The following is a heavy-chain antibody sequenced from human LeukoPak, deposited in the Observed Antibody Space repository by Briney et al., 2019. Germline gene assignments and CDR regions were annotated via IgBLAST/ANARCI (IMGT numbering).Heavy chain of an antibody. J-gene: IGHJ4*02. Sequence: ASVKVSCKASVYTFTGYYMHWVRQAPGQGLEWRGRINPNSGGTNYAQKFQGRVTMTRDTSISTAYMELSRLRSDDTAVYYCAIGLRRAVTDIFDYWGQGTLVTVSS. CDR1: VYTFTGYY. CDR2: INPNSGGT. V-gene: IGHV1-2*06. D-gene: IGHD6-19*01. CDR3: AIGLRRAVTDIFDY.